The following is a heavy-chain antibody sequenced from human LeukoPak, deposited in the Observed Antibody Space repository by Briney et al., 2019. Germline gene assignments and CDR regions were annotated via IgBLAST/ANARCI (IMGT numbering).Heavy chain of an antibody. CDR2: ISSSSSYI. CDR3: AREGLVGSRKKNWFDP. CDR1: GFTFSNYE. D-gene: IGHD1-26*01. V-gene: IGHV3-21*01. J-gene: IGHJ5*02. Sequence: PGGSLRLSCAASGFTFSNYEMNWVRQAPGKGLEWVSSISSSSSYIYYADSVKGRFTISRDNAKNSLYLQMNSLRAEDTAVYHCAREGLVGSRKKNWFDPWGQGTLVTVSS.